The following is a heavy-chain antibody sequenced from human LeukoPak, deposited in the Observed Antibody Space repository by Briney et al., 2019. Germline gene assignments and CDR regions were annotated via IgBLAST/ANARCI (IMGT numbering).Heavy chain of an antibody. CDR1: GGSISSYY. D-gene: IGHD4-17*01. V-gene: IGHV4-4*07. J-gene: IGHJ4*02. CDR3: ARLSTVTTSFDY. Sequence: PSQTLSLTCTVSGGSISSYYWSWIRQPAGKGLEWIGRIYTSGTTHYNPSLKSRVTMSVDTSKNQFSLKLSSVTAADTAVYYCARLSTVTTSFDYWGQGTLVTVSS. CDR2: IYTSGTT.